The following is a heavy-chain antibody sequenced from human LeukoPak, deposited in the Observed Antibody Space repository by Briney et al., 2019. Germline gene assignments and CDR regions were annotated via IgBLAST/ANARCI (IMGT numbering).Heavy chain of an antibody. CDR3: ATLLGGDGMDV. J-gene: IGHJ6*02. CDR1: GPTFRSYG. Sequence: GGSLRLSCVASGPTFRSYGMHWVRQAPGKGLEWVAVIWYDGSNKYYADSVKGRFTISRDNSKSTLYLQMNSLRVEDTAVYYCATLLGGDGMDVWGQGTTVIVPS. CDR2: IWYDGSNK. V-gene: IGHV3-33*01. D-gene: IGHD3-16*01.